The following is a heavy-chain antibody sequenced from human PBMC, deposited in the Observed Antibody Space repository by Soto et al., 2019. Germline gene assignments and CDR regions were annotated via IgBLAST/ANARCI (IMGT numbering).Heavy chain of an antibody. CDR1: GGSISSGGYS. D-gene: IGHD4-17*01. CDR3: ASVPGPTTTAGAFDI. Sequence: QLQLQESGSGLVKPSQTLSLTCAVSGGSISSGGYSWSWIRQPPGKGLEWIGYIYHSGSTYYNPSLKSRVTISVDRSKNQFSLKLSSVTAADTAVYYCASVPGPTTTAGAFDIWGQGTMVTVSS. CDR2: IYHSGST. V-gene: IGHV4-30-2*01. J-gene: IGHJ3*02.